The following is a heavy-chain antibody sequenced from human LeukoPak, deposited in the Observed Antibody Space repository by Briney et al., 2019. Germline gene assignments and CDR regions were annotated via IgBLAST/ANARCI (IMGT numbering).Heavy chain of an antibody. V-gene: IGHV3-23*01. CDR1: GFTFSSYA. CDR3: AKALYSSSWYGYWFDP. J-gene: IGHJ5*02. Sequence: GGSLRLSCAASGFTFSSYAMSWVRQAPGKGLEWVSAISGSGGSTYYADSVKGRFTISRDNSKNTLYLQMNSLRAEDTAVYYCAKALYSSSWYGYWFDPWGQGTLATVSS. CDR2: ISGSGGST. D-gene: IGHD6-13*01.